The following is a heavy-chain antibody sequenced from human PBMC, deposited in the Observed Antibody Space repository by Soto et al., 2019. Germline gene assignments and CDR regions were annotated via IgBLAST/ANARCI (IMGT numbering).Heavy chain of an antibody. CDR2: ISAYNGNT. J-gene: IGHJ6*02. CDR3: ARDSGDYGDYYGMDV. Sequence: QVQLVQSGAEVKKPGASVKVSCKASGYTFTSYGISWVRQAPGQGLEWMGWISAYNGNTNYAQKLQGRVTVTTDTSTSTAYMELRSLRSDDTAVYYCARDSGDYGDYYGMDVWGQGTTVTVSS. V-gene: IGHV1-18*04. D-gene: IGHD4-17*01. CDR1: GYTFTSYG.